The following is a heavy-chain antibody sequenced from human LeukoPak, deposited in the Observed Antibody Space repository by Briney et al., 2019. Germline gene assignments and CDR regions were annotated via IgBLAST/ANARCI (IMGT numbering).Heavy chain of an antibody. D-gene: IGHD6-13*01. CDR1: GYLFTYYL. J-gene: IGHJ3*02. Sequence: GESLGLSRKGPGYLFTYYLIDLVRQAPGKGLGWMGVIYPGESDTRYSPSFQGQVTISADKYISTAYLQWSSLKASDTAMYYCARGGISSSWVDDASDIWGQGAMVSVSS. V-gene: IGHV5-51*01. CDR3: ARGGISSSWVDDASDI. CDR2: IYPGESDT.